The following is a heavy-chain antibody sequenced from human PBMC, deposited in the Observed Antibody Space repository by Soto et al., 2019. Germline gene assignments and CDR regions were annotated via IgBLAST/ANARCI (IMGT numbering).Heavy chain of an antibody. Sequence: QVQLQESGPGLVKPSQTLSLTCTVSGDSISSGGYYWSWIRQSPGKGLEWLGYIFYSGSSYYNPALKSRLFRSVDTSKNPCSLSLSSVTVADAAVYYCARLNPSVAVPTAMGWFDPWGQGALVTVSS. D-gene: IGHD2-2*01. CDR2: IFYSGSS. V-gene: IGHV4-31*03. J-gene: IGHJ5*02. CDR1: GDSISSGGYY. CDR3: ARLNPSVAVPTAMGWFDP.